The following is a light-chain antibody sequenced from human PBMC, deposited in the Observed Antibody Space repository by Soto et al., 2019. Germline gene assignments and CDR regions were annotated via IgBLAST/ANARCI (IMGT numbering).Light chain of an antibody. CDR3: QQYNNRPPIT. CDR1: QSVSSD. CDR2: GAS. J-gene: IGKJ5*01. V-gene: IGKV3D-15*01. Sequence: EIVLTQSPGTLSLSPGERATLSCRASQSVSSDLAWYQHKAGQAPRLLIYGASTRATGIPARFSGSGSGTDFTLTISSLQSEDFAVYYCQQYNNRPPITFGQGTRMDIK.